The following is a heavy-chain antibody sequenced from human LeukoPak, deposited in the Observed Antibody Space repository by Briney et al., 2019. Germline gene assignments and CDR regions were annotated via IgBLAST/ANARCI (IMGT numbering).Heavy chain of an antibody. D-gene: IGHD3-10*01. CDR2: IYTSGST. Sequence: SQTLSLTCTVSGGSISSGSYYWSWIRQPAGKGLEWNGRIYTSGSTNYNPSLKSRVTISVDTSKNQFSLKLSSVTAADTAVYYCARNLWFGAGYFDLWGRGTLVTVSS. CDR3: ARNLWFGAGYFDL. J-gene: IGHJ2*01. V-gene: IGHV4-61*02. CDR1: GGSISSGSYY.